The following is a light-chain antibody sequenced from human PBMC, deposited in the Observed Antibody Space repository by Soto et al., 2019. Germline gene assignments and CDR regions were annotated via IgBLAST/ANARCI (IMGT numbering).Light chain of an antibody. Sequence: IVMTQSPATLSVSPGEKATLSCRASQSISNNLAWYQQKPGQAPRLLIYFASTRATGIPARFSGSGSGTELSLTISSMQSEDFALYYCQHFDEWPLTFGGGTKVESK. CDR3: QHFDEWPLT. CDR1: QSISNN. CDR2: FAS. V-gene: IGKV3-15*01. J-gene: IGKJ4*01.